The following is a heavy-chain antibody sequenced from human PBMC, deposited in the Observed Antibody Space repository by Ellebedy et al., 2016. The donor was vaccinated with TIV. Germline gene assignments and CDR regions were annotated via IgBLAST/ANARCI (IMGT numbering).Heavy chain of an antibody. Sequence: GGSLRLXXAASGFSFGSYVIHWVRQAPGKGLEWVAVISHDGSKTYYTDSVKGRFTISRDDSKNTLYLQMNSLRAEDTAVYYCAREYYYDRSASPSFYFDYWGQGTLVTVSS. CDR3: AREYYYDRSASPSFYFDY. J-gene: IGHJ4*02. D-gene: IGHD3-22*01. CDR1: GFSFGSYV. CDR2: ISHDGSKT. V-gene: IGHV3-30-3*01.